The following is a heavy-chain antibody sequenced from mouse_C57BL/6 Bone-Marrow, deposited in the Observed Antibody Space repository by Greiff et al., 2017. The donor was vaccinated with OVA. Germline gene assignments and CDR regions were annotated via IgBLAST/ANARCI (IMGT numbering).Heavy chain of an antibody. V-gene: IGHV3-6*01. J-gene: IGHJ2*01. CDR3: ARENYGSSSPGFDY. CDR2: ISYDGSN. Sequence: EVQLQESGPGLVKPSQSLSLTCSVTGYSITSGYYWNWIRQFPGNKLEWMGYISYDGSNNYNPSLKNRISITRDTSKNQFFLKLNSVTTEDTATYYCARENYGSSSPGFDYWGQGTTLTASS. CDR1: GYSITSGYY. D-gene: IGHD1-1*01.